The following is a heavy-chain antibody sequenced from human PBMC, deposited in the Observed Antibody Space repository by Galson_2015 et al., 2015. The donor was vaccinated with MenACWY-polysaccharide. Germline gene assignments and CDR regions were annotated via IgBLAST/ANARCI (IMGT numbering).Heavy chain of an antibody. CDR1: GFTFSSHA. D-gene: IGHD2-2*01. V-gene: IGHV3-30-3*01. CDR3: ARDYCSRTSCYGMDV. Sequence: SLRLSCAASGFTFSSHAMHWVRQAPSKGLEWVAIISYDGSNKYNADSVKGRFTISRDNSKNTLYLQMNSLRAEDTAVYYCARDYCSRTSCYGMDVWGQGTTVTVSS. J-gene: IGHJ6*02. CDR2: ISYDGSNK.